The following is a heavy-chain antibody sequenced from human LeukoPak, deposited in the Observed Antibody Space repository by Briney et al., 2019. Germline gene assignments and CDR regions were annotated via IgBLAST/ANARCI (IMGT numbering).Heavy chain of an antibody. D-gene: IGHD3-10*01. Sequence: GGSLRLSCAASGFTVTSNYMSWVRQAPGKGLEWVSVIYSSGSTYYADSVRGRFTISRDSSKNTLYLQMNSLRAEDTAVYYCARGLDGSGTYYKVWFDPWGQGTLVTVSS. V-gene: IGHV3-66*01. J-gene: IGHJ5*02. CDR2: IYSSGST. CDR3: ARGLDGSGTYYKVWFDP. CDR1: GFTVTSNY.